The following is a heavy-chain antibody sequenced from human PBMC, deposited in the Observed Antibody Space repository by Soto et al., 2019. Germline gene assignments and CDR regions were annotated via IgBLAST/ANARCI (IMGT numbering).Heavy chain of an antibody. CDR3: ARGGATNDFWSGYYPNFDY. J-gene: IGHJ4*02. CDR2: IIPIFGTA. V-gene: IGHV1-69*01. D-gene: IGHD3-3*01. Sequence: QVQLVQSGAEVKKPGSSVKVSCKASGGTFSSYAISWVRQAPGQGLEWMVGIIPIFGTANYAQKFQGRVTITADESTSTAYMELSSLRSEDTAVYYCARGGATNDFWSGYYPNFDYWGQGTLVTVSS. CDR1: GGTFSSYA.